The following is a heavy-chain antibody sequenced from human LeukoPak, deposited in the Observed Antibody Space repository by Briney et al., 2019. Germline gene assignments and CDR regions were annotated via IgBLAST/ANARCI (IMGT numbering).Heavy chain of an antibody. J-gene: IGHJ3*02. D-gene: IGHD3-16*02. V-gene: IGHV3-48*03. Sequence: PGGSLRLSCVASGFTFSSYEMNWVRQAPGKGLEWVSYISSSGSTIYYADSVKGRFTISRDNSKNTLYLQMNSLRAEDTAVYYCAKGSGMITFGGVIAHRPDAFDIWGQGTMVTVSS. CDR2: ISSSGSTI. CDR3: AKGSGMITFGGVIAHRPDAFDI. CDR1: GFTFSSYE.